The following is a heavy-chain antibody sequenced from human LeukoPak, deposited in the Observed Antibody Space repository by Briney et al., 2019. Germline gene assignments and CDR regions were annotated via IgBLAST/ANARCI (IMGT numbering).Heavy chain of an antibody. CDR3: ARVVGAKDDYYYYMDV. J-gene: IGHJ6*03. D-gene: IGHD1-26*01. V-gene: IGHV1-69*05. Sequence: SVKVSCKASGGTFSSYAISWVRQAPGQGLEWMGGIIPIFGTAIYAQKFQGRVTITTDESTSTAYMELSSLRSEDTAVYYCARVVGAKDDYYYYMDVWGKGTTVTVSS. CDR1: GGTFSSYA. CDR2: IIPIFGTA.